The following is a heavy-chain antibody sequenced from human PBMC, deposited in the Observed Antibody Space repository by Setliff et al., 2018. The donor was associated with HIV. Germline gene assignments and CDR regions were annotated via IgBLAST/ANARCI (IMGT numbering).Heavy chain of an antibody. CDR1: GFTFSRYG. CDR3: ASHFGYCSSTSCEGY. D-gene: IGHD2-2*01. CDR2: MSYDGNNK. J-gene: IGHJ4*02. V-gene: IGHV3-30*07. Sequence: GGSLRLSCAASGFTFSRYGMHWVRQAPGKGLEWVAVMSYDGNNKYYADSVKGRFTISRDNAKNSLYLQMNSLRAEDTAVYYCASHFGYCSSTSCEGYWGQGALVTVSS.